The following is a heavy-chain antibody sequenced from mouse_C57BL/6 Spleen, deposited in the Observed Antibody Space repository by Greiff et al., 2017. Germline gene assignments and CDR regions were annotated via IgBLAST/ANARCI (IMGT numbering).Heavy chain of an antibody. CDR3: TRLIYDGFAY. V-gene: IGHV1-15*01. J-gene: IGHJ3*01. D-gene: IGHD2-3*01. CDR2: IDPETGGT. CDR1: GYTFTNYE. Sequence: VQLQQSGAELVRPGASVTLSCKASGYTFTNYEMHWVKQTPVHGLEWIGAIDPETGGTAYNQKFKGKAILTADKSSSTAYMELRSLTSEDSAVYYCTRLIYDGFAYWGQGTLVTVSA.